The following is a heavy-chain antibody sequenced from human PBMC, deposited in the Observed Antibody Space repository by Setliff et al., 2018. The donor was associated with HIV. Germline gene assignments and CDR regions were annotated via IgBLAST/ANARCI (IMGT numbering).Heavy chain of an antibody. D-gene: IGHD3-10*01. J-gene: IGHJ4*02. CDR3: ARGNYYNMWADPFDY. CDR2: IYYTGTT. V-gene: IGHV4-39*07. CDR1: SGFISGRSYY. Sequence: TLSLTCTVSSGFISGRSYYWGWIRQPPGRGLEWIGNIYYTGTTYYNSSLKSRVRISVDTSTNQFSLNVTSVTAADTAVYYCARGNYYNMWADPFDYWGQGTLVTVSS.